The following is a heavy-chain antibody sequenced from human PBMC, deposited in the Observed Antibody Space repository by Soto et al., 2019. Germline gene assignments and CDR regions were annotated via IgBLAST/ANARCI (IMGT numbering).Heavy chain of an antibody. CDR1: GFTFSSYG. V-gene: IGHV3-30*18. CDR2: ISYDGSNK. Sequence: QVQLVESGGGVVQPGRSLRLSCAASGFTFSSYGMHWVRQAPGKGLEWVAVISYDGSNKYYADSVKGRFTISRDNSKNTLYLQMNSLRAEDTAVYYCAKDRLRFLGWGVDYWGQGTLVTVSS. J-gene: IGHJ4*02. CDR3: AKDRLRFLGWGVDY. D-gene: IGHD3-3*01.